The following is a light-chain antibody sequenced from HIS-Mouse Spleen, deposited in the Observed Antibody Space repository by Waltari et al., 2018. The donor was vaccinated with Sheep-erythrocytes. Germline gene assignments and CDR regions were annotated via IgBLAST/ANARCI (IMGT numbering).Light chain of an antibody. Sequence: QSALTQPASVSGSPGQSITISCTGTRSDVAGYNYVSWYHQHPGKAPKLMIYEVSNRPSGVSNRFSGSKSGNTASLTISGLQAEDEADYYCSSYTSSSTLLYVFGTGTKVTVL. CDR2: EVS. CDR1: RSDVAGYNY. J-gene: IGLJ1*01. V-gene: IGLV2-14*01. CDR3: SSYTSSSTLLYV.